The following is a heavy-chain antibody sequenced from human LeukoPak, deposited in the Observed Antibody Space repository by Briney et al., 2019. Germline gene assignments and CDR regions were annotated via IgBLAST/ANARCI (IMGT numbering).Heavy chain of an antibody. CDR3: ASGIAAAGRKARIDY. J-gene: IGHJ4*02. D-gene: IGHD6-13*01. CDR2: IYTSGST. CDR1: GGSLSSGSYY. Sequence: SETLSLTCTVSGGSLSSGSYYWSWIRQPAGKGLEWIGRIYTSGSTNYNPSLKSRVTISVDTSKNQFSLKLSSVTAADTAVYYCASGIAAAGRKARIDYWGQGTLVTVSS. V-gene: IGHV4-61*02.